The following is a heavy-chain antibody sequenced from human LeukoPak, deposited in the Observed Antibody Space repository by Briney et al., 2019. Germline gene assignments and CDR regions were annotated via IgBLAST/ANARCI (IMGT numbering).Heavy chain of an antibody. CDR2: IYYTGST. D-gene: IGHD4-17*01. Sequence: PSETLSLTCAVSGGSISSGAYSWSWIRQPPGRGLEWIGYIYYTGSTYYNPSLESRITISVDTSKNQFSLKLTSVTAADTAVYYCARRTVTTKNFDYWGQGTLVTVSS. V-gene: IGHV4-30-4*07. J-gene: IGHJ4*02. CDR3: ARRTVTTKNFDY. CDR1: GGSISSGAYS.